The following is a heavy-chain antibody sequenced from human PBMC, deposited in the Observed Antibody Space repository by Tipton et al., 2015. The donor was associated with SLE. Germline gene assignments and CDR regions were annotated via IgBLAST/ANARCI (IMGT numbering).Heavy chain of an antibody. D-gene: IGHD3-22*01. CDR1: GFTFTNYA. CDR3: ARDPYSYDSSAPKGYFPS. CDR2: ISYDGSNK. Sequence: SLRLSCTASGFTFTNYAMHWVRQAPGKGLEWVAVISYDGSNKYYADSVKGRFTISRDNSKNTLFLQMNRLRPEDTAVYYCARDPYSYDSSAPKGYFPSWGQGTLATVSS. J-gene: IGHJ4*02. V-gene: IGHV3-30*04.